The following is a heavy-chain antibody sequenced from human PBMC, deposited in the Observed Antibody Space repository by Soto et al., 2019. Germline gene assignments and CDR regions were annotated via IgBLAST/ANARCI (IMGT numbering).Heavy chain of an antibody. D-gene: IGHD3-22*01. V-gene: IGHV3-7*05. CDR3: ARDRTYYYDSSGYLSGYYGMDV. CDR2: IKQDGSEK. CDR1: GFTFSSYW. J-gene: IGHJ6*02. Sequence: GGSLRLSCAASGFTFSSYWMSWVRQAPGKGLEWVANIKQDGSEKYYVDSVKGRFTISRDNAKNSLYLQMNSLRAEDTAVYYCARDRTYYYDSSGYLSGYYGMDVWGQGTTVTVSS.